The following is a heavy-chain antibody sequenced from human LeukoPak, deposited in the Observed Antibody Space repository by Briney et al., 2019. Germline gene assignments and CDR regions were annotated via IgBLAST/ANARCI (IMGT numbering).Heavy chain of an antibody. V-gene: IGHV3-66*01. CDR3: ARGIVGALDAFDI. CDR2: IYSGGST. Sequence: GGPLRLSCAASGFTVSSNYMSWVRQAPGKGLEWVSVIYSGGSTYYADSVKGRFTISRDNSKNTLYLQMNSLRAEDTAVYYCARGIVGALDAFDIWGQGTMVTVSS. CDR1: GFTVSSNY. D-gene: IGHD1-26*01. J-gene: IGHJ3*02.